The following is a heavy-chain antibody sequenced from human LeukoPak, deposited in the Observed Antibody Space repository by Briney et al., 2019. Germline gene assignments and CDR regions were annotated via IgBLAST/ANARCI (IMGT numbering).Heavy chain of an antibody. CDR1: GFTFSGSA. D-gene: IGHD3-22*01. Sequence: PRGSLRLSCAASGFTFSGSAMHWVRQASGKGLEWVGRIRSKANSYATAYAASVKGRFTISRDDSKNTAYLQMNSLKTEDTAVYYCTRRDWENYYDSSGYHWGQGTPVTVSS. V-gene: IGHV3-73*01. J-gene: IGHJ5*02. CDR2: IRSKANSYAT. CDR3: TRRDWENYYDSSGYH.